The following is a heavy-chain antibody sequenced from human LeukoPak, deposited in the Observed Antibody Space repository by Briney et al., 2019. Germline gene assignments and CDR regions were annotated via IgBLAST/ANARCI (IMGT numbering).Heavy chain of an antibody. CDR1: GGSISSGGYS. D-gene: IGHD3-10*01. CDR3: ARVDGSGSYCRY. J-gene: IGHJ4*02. Sequence: SQTLSLTCAVSGGSISSGGYSWSWIRQPPGKGLEWIGYIYHSGSTYYNPSLKSRVTISVDTSKNQFSLKLSSVTAADTAVYYCARVDGSGSYCRYWGQGTLVTVSS. CDR2: IYHSGST. V-gene: IGHV4-30-2*01.